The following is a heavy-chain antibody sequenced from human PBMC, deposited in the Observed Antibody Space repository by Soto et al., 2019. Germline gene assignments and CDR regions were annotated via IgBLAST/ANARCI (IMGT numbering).Heavy chain of an antibody. CDR2: INPNSGGT. D-gene: IGHD3-16*01. V-gene: IGHV1-2*04. CDR3: ARGLQVYYYGMDV. CDR1: GYTFTGYY. J-gene: IGHJ6*02. Sequence: ASVKVSCKASGYTFTGYYMHWVRQAPGQGLEWMGWINPNSGGTNYAQKFQGWVTMTRDTSISTAYMELSRLRSDDTAVYYCARGLQVYYYGMDVWGQGTTVTVSS.